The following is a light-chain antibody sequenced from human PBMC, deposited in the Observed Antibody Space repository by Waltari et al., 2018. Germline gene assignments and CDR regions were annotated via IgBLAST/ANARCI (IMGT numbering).Light chain of an antibody. CDR1: QSPLHSTGYNY. CDR2: LGS. CDR3: MQALETPLT. V-gene: IGKV2-28*01. J-gene: IGKJ3*01. Sequence: DIVMTQSPLSLPVTPGEPASISCRSSQSPLHSTGYNYLDWYLQKPGQSPQLLIYLGSTRASGVPDRFSGSGSGTDFTLKITRVEADDVGVYYCMQALETPLTFGPGTRVDIK.